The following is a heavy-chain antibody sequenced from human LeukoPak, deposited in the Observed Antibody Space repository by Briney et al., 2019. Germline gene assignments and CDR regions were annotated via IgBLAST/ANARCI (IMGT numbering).Heavy chain of an antibody. V-gene: IGHV4-31*03. D-gene: IGHD6-19*01. CDR2: IYYSGST. Sequence: SQTLSLTCTVSGVSISSGGYYWSWIRQHPGKGLEWIGYIYYSGSTYYNPSLKSRVTISVDTSKNQFSLKLSSVTAADTAVYYCARGPYSSGWYVSDYWGQGTLVTVSS. CDR1: GVSISSGGYY. CDR3: ARGPYSSGWYVSDY. J-gene: IGHJ4*02.